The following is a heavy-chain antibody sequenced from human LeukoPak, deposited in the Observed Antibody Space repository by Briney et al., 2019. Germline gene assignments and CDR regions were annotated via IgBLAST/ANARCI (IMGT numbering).Heavy chain of an antibody. D-gene: IGHD1-1*01. Sequence: SETLSLTCTVSGGSISSYYWSWIRQPAGKGLEWIGRIYTSGSTNYNPSLKSRVTMSVDTSKNQFSLKLSSVTAADTAVYYCARRGASGLEPGGTTYYFDYWGQGTLVTVSS. V-gene: IGHV4-4*07. CDR1: GGSISSYY. J-gene: IGHJ4*02. CDR2: IYTSGST. CDR3: ARRGASGLEPGGTTYYFDY.